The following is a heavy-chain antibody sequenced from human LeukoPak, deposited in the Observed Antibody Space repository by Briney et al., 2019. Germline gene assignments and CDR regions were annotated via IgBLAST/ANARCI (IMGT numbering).Heavy chain of an antibody. CDR1: GGSFSGYY. CDR3: ARGGSSGWYENSNFDY. J-gene: IGHJ4*02. CDR2: INHSGST. Sequence: SETLSLTCAVYGGSFSGYYWSWIRQPPGKGLELIGEINHSGSTNYNPSLKSRVTISVDTSKNQFSLKLSSVTAADTAVYYCARGGSSGWYENSNFDYWGQGNLVTVSS. V-gene: IGHV4-34*01. D-gene: IGHD6-19*01.